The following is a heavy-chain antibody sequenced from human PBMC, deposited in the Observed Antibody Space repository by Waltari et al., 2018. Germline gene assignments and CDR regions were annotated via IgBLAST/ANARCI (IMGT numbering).Heavy chain of an antibody. D-gene: IGHD1-1*01. CDR3: ARDVPNGYFDY. J-gene: IGHJ4*02. CDR1: GFTFKNYW. V-gene: IGHV3-7*01. Sequence: EVHLVQSGGGLIQPGGYLRLSCGVSGFTFKNYWMTWVRQAPGKGLEWVANRNQDGRDKNYVDSVEGRFTISRDNAQNSVYLQMNSLRAEDTAVYYCARDVPNGYFDYWGSGTLVTVSS. CDR2: RNQDGRDK.